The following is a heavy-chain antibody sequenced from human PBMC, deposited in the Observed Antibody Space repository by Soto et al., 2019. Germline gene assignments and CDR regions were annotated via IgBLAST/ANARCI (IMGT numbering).Heavy chain of an antibody. CDR1: GGSFSGYY. D-gene: IGHD3-3*01. CDR3: ERGRGYDFWSGYYRVHWYYYGIDV. Sequence: SETLSLTCAVYGGSFSGYYWSWIRQPPGKGLEWIGEINHSGSTNYNPSLKSRVTISVDTSKNQFSLKLSSVTAADTAVYYCERGRGYDFWSGYYRVHWYYYGIDVWGQGTTVS. V-gene: IGHV4-34*01. J-gene: IGHJ6*02. CDR2: INHSGST.